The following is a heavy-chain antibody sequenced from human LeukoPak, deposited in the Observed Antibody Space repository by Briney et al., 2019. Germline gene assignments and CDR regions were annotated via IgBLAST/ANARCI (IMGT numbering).Heavy chain of an antibody. J-gene: IGHJ5*02. V-gene: IGHV3-7*01. D-gene: IGHD2-15*01. CDR2: RKQDGSEK. CDR1: GFTFSSYW. CDR3: ASDRSGGSCYECWFDP. Sequence: GGSLRLSCAASGFTFSSYWMSWVRHAPGKGLGWVANRKQDGSEKYYVDSVKGRFTISRDNAKNSLYLQMNSLRAEDTAVYYCASDRSGGSCYECWFDPWGQGTLVTVSS.